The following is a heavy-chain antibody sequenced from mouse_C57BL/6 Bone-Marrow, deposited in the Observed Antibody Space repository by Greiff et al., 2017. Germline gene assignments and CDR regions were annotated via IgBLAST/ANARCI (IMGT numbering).Heavy chain of an antibody. CDR1: GYTFTDYE. Sequence: VQGVESGAELVRPGASVTLSCKASGYTFTDYEMHWVKQTPVHGLEWIGAIDPETGGTAYNQKFKGKAILTADKSSSTAYMELRSLTSEDSAVYYCTKGIGGYFDVWGTGTTVTVSS. V-gene: IGHV1-15*01. J-gene: IGHJ1*03. CDR3: TKGIGGYFDV. CDR2: IDPETGGT.